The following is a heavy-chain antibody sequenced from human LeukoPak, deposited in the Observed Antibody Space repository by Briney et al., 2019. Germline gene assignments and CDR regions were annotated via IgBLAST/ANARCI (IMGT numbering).Heavy chain of an antibody. D-gene: IGHD6-13*01. CDR3: TRRPYSSSWYYFDY. CDR1: GFTFSDYY. V-gene: IGHV3-11*04. CDR2: ISSSGSML. J-gene: IGHJ4*02. Sequence: GSLRLSCTVAGFTFSDYYMSWVRQAPGKGLEWVSYISSSGSMLHYADSVKGRFTISRDNGKSSLYLQMSSLRVEDTAVYYCTRRPYSSSWYYFDYWGQGTLVTVSS.